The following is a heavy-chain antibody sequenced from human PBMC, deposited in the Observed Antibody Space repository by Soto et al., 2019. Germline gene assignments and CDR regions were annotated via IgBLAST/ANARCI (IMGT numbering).Heavy chain of an antibody. Sequence: QVQLQESGPGLVKPSETLSLTCTVSGDSISDDYWTWIRQPPGKALEWIGYVYYSGSTSYNPSFKSRVTMAVDTSKTQFSLKLNSVTAADTAVYYCARVRTTLDFYYYYMDVWGIGTTVTVSS. CDR3: ARVRTTLDFYYYYMDV. J-gene: IGHJ6*03. D-gene: IGHD3-10*01. CDR2: VYYSGST. V-gene: IGHV4-59*08. CDR1: GDSISDDY.